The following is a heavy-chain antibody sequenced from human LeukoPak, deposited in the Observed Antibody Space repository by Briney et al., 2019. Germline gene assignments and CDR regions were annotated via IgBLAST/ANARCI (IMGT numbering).Heavy chain of an antibody. Sequence: GSSVKVSCKASGGTFSSYAISWVRQAPGQGLEWMGGIIPIFGTANYAQKFQGRVTITADESTSTAYMELSSLRSEDTAVYYCARVAVGGVTVTTDYYYGMDVWGQGTTVTVSS. J-gene: IGHJ6*02. V-gene: IGHV1-69*01. CDR1: GGTFSSYA. CDR2: IIPIFGTA. CDR3: ARVAVGGVTVTTDYYYGMDV. D-gene: IGHD4-17*01.